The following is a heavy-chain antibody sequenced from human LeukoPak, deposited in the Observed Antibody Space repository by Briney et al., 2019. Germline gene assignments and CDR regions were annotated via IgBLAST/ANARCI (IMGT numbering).Heavy chain of an antibody. CDR3: VKDSGWFHFDS. CDR1: GFTFSSYM. V-gene: IGHV3-21*04. J-gene: IGHJ4*02. Sequence: PGGSLRLSCAASGFTFSSYMMNWVRQAPGKGLEWVSSINSGSTYTYYTESVKGRFTISRDNAKSSLHLQMNGLRAEDTAMYYCVKDSGWFHFDSWGQGTLVTVSS. D-gene: IGHD6-19*01. CDR2: INSGSTYT.